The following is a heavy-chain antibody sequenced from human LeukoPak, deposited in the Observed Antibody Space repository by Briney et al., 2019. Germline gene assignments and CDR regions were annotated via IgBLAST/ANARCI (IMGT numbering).Heavy chain of an antibody. CDR1: GGSISSYH. V-gene: IGHV4-59*01. CDR2: IYYSGSI. CDR3: ARVGGGSYDY. Sequence: TSETLSLTCTVSGGSISSYHWSWIRQPPGKGLEWIGYIYYSGSINYNPSLKSRVTISVDTSKNQFSLRLSSMTAAGTAVYYCARVGGGSYDYWGQGTLVTVSS. D-gene: IGHD1-26*01. J-gene: IGHJ4*02.